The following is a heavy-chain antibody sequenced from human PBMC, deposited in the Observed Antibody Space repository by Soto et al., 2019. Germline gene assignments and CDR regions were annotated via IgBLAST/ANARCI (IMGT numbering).Heavy chain of an antibody. J-gene: IGHJ4*02. CDR2: ISPNSGAT. V-gene: IGHV1-18*01. Sequence: QVQLVQSEGELRQPGASVTVSCRASGYTFTSYGIIWVRQAPGQGLEWMGYISPNSGATTYAQNLQRRLPLTTDTSTSTAYMELRSLSYDDTAIYYCVRAMWTRSGPQNFCDYWGLGALVTVSS. CDR1: GYTFTSYG. D-gene: IGHD6-25*01. CDR3: VRAMWTRSGPQNFCDY.